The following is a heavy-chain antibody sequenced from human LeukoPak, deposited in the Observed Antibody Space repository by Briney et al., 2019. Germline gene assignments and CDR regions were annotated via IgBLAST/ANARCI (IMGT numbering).Heavy chain of an antibody. CDR2: ISSSSSYI. CDR1: GFTFSSYS. D-gene: IGHD3-3*01. J-gene: IGHJ4*02. Sequence: GGSLRLSCAVSGFTFSSYSMNWVRQAPGKGLEWVSSISSSSSYIYYADSVKGRFTISRDNAKNSLYLQMSSLRAEDTAVYYCARGSTYYDFWSGLSFGYWGQGTLVTVAS. V-gene: IGHV3-21*01. CDR3: ARGSTYYDFWSGLSFGY.